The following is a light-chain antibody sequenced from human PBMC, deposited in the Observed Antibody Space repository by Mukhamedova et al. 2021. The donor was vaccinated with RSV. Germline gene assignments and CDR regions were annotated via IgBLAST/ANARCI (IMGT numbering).Light chain of an antibody. CDR2: GAS. CDR3: QQYGSSPYT. CDR1: QSVSSSY. V-gene: IGKV3-20*01. Sequence: ASQSVSSSYLAWYQQKPGQAPRLLIYGASSRATGIPDRFSGSGSGTDFTLTISRLEPEDFAVYYCQQYGSSPYTFGQGTKLEIK. J-gene: IGKJ2*01.